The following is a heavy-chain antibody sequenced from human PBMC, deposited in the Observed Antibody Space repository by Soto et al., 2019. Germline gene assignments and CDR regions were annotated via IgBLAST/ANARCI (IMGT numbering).Heavy chain of an antibody. CDR1: GGTFSSYA. CDR3: ARVPIYQYGDYTP. Sequence: QVQLVQSGAEVKKPGSSVKVSCKASGGTFSSYAISWVRQAPGQGLEWMGGIIPIFGTAKYAQKIQGRVTITADDSTSTAYMELSSLRSEDTAVYYCARVPIYQYGDYTPWGQGTLVTVSS. D-gene: IGHD4-17*01. V-gene: IGHV1-69*12. CDR2: IIPIFGTA. J-gene: IGHJ5*02.